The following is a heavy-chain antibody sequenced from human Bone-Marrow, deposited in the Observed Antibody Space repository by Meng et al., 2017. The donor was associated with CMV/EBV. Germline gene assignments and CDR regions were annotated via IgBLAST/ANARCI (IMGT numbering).Heavy chain of an antibody. J-gene: IGHJ5*02. Sequence: SVKVSCKASGYTFTSYDINWVRQAPGQGLEWMGGIIPILGIANYAQKFQGRVTIITDESTSTAYMELSSLRSEDTAVYYCARDIAVAGKGVGVESRNWFDPWGQGNRVTGSS. CDR2: IIPILGIA. D-gene: IGHD6-19*01. CDR1: GYTFTSYD. CDR3: ARDIAVAGKGVGVESRNWFDP. V-gene: IGHV1-69*10.